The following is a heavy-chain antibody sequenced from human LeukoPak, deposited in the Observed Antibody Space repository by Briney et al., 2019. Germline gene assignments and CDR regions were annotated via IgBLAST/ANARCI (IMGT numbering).Heavy chain of an antibody. J-gene: IGHJ4*02. V-gene: IGHV3-23*01. CDR3: ARYVCGGDCYDYFDC. D-gene: IGHD2-21*02. CDR1: GFTFSNYA. Sequence: GGSLRLSCAASGFTFSNYAMSWVRQAPGKGLEWVSGIRSSGHNTYYEDSVKGRFTISRDNSKNMLYLQMNSLRAEDTAVYYCARYVCGGDCYDYFDCWGQGTLVTVSS. CDR2: IRSSGHNT.